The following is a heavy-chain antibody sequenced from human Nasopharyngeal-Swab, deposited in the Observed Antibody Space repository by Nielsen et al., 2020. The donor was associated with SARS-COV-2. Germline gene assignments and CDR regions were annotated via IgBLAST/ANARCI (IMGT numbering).Heavy chain of an antibody. CDR2: IHYGGTT. J-gene: IGHJ6*04. V-gene: IGHV4-39*07. D-gene: IGHD3-16*01. Sequence: RQAPGKGLEWIGSIHYGGTTYYNSSLKSRVTISIDTSNSQLSLNLYSVTAADTAVYYCARDSIYYNYKDVWGTGTTVTVSS. CDR3: ARDSIYYNYKDV.